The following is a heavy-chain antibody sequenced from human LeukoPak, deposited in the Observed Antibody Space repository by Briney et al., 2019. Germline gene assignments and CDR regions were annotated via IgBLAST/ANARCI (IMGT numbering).Heavy chain of an antibody. CDR2: IHISGSS. CDR1: GGSISSYY. V-gene: IGHV4-4*09. Sequence: WETLSLTCTVSGGSISSYYWSWIRQPPGKGLEWIGYIHISGSSNYNPSLKSRVTISVDTSKNQSSLRLSSVSAADTAVYYCARGAGGGTTLPFDYWGQGILVTVSS. J-gene: IGHJ4*02. D-gene: IGHD3-16*01. CDR3: ARGAGGGTTLPFDY.